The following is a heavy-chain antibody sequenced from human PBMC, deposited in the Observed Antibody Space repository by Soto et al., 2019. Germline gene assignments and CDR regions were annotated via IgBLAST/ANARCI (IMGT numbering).Heavy chain of an antibody. Sequence: QITLKESGPTLVKYTQTLTLTCTFSGFSLNTGGVGVGWIRQPPGKALEWLALIYWNDDERYSPSLKSRLTISKDTSKNQVVLTMTNMDPVDTATYYCVQRDHHYASDNYYYLAFDIWGQGTVVTVSS. CDR2: IYWNDDE. V-gene: IGHV2-5*01. CDR1: GFSLNTGGVG. J-gene: IGHJ3*02. D-gene: IGHD3-22*01. CDR3: VQRDHHYASDNYYYLAFDI.